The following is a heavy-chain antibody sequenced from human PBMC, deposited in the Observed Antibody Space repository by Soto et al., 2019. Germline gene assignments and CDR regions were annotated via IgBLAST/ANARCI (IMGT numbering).Heavy chain of an antibody. D-gene: IGHD6-13*01. CDR1: GFTFSSYE. V-gene: IGHV3-48*03. CDR2: ISSSGSTI. J-gene: IGHJ4*02. CDR3: ARQYSSSLGY. Sequence: PGGSLRLSCAASGFTFSSYEMNWVRQAPGKGLEWVSYISSSGSTIYYADSVKGRFTISRDNAKNSLYLQMNSLRAEDTAVYYCARQYSSSLGYWGQGTLVTVSS.